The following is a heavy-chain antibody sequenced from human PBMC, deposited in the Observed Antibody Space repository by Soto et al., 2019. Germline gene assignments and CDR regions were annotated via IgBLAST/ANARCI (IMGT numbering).Heavy chain of an antibody. CDR3: ARDTHGYYYYYMDV. J-gene: IGHJ6*03. Sequence: QVQLVQSGAEVKKPGASVKVSCKASGYTFTSYAMHWVRQAPGQRLEWMGWINAGNGNTKYSQKFQGRVTITRDTSASTAYMELSSLRSEDTAVYYCARDTHGYYYYYMDVWGKGTTVTVSS. V-gene: IGHV1-3*01. CDR1: GYTFTSYA. CDR2: INAGNGNT.